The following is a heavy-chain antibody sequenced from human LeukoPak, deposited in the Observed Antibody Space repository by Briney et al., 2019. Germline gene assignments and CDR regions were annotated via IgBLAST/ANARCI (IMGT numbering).Heavy chain of an antibody. CDR3: AKDRDDDPLFDY. Sequence: GGSLRLSCAASGFTFSSYAMSWVRQAPGKGLEWVSAISGSGGSTYYADSVKGRFTISRDNSKNTLYLQMNSLGAEDTAVYYCAKDRDDDPLFDYWGQGTLVTVSS. V-gene: IGHV3-23*01. J-gene: IGHJ4*02. CDR1: GFTFSSYA. CDR2: ISGSGGST. D-gene: IGHD1-1*01.